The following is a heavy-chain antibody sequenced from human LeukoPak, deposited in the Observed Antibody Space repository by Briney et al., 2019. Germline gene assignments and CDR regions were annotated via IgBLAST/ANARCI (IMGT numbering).Heavy chain of an antibody. CDR2: ISGSGGGT. CDR3: AKVTGYSSSWYPYFHH. Sequence: GGSLRLSCAASGFSFSTYYMTWVRQAPGKGLEWVSTISGSGGGTYYADSVKGRFTISRDNSKNTLYLQMNSLRAEDTAVYYCAKVTGYSSSWYPYFHHWGQGTLVTVSS. D-gene: IGHD6-13*01. J-gene: IGHJ1*01. V-gene: IGHV3-23*01. CDR1: GFSFSTYY.